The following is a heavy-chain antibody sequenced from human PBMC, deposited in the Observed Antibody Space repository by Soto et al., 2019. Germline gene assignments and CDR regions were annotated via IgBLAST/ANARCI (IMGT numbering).Heavy chain of an antibody. CDR3: ARQHNDLWTDSPDFDY. J-gene: IGHJ4*02. CDR1: GGTFNTYG. D-gene: IGHD3-9*01. Sequence: QVQLVQSGAEVIKPGSSVKVSCKASGGTFNTYGISWVRQAPGQGLEWMGGIVPFFGLSNNAQKFQGRVTISADESTNTAYMELSSLRSDDTAVYYCARQHNDLWTDSPDFDYWGQGTLVTVSA. CDR2: IVPFFGLS. V-gene: IGHV1-69*01.